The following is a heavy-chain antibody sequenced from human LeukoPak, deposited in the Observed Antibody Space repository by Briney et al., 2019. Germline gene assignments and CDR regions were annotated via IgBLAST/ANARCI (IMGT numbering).Heavy chain of an antibody. D-gene: IGHD4-17*01. CDR1: GFTLSSYG. CDR3: ARDAYGDYGEGAPDY. Sequence: PGGSLRLSCAASGFTLSSYGMHWVRQAPGKGLEWVAVIWYDGSNKYYADSVKGRFTISRDNSKNTLYLQMNSLRAEDTAVYYCARDAYGDYGEGAPDYWGQGTLVTVSS. CDR2: IWYDGSNK. J-gene: IGHJ4*02. V-gene: IGHV3-33*01.